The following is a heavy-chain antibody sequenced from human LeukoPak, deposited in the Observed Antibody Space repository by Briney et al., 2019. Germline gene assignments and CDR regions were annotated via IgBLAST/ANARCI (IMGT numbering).Heavy chain of an antibody. CDR2: IIPIFGTT. CDR3: ARDHGDGYNPGYRSLDY. Sequence: EASVKVSCKASGGTFSSYAISWVRQAPGQGLEWMGGIIPIFGTTNYAQKFQGRVTITTDESTSTAYMELGSLRSEDTAVYYCARDHGDGYNPGYRSLDYWGQGTLVTVSS. D-gene: IGHD5-24*01. CDR1: GGTFSSYA. J-gene: IGHJ4*02. V-gene: IGHV1-69*05.